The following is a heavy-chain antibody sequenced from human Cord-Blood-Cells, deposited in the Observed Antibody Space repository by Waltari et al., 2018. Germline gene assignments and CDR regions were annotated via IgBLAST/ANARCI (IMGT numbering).Heavy chain of an antibody. CDR1: GGSISSSSYY. CDR3: ASKWNYYFDY. V-gene: IGHV4-39*01. J-gene: IGHJ4*02. D-gene: IGHD1-7*01. CDR2: IYYRGST. Sequence: QLQLQESGPGLVKPSETLSLTCTVSGGSISSSSYYWGWIRQPPGKGLEWIGSIYYRGSTYYNPSLKIRVTISVDTSKNQFSLKLSSVTAADTAVYYCASKWNYYFDYWGQGTLVTVSS.